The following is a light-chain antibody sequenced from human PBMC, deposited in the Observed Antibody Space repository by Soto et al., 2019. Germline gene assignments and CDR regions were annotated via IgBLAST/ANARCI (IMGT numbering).Light chain of an antibody. Sequence: EIVMTQSPATLSVSPGERATLSCRASQSVSSDLAWYQQKPGQAPRLLIYGASTRATGIPATFTGSGSGTEFTLTVSSLQSEDIAVYYCQQYSNWPWTFGQGTKVDIK. J-gene: IGKJ1*01. CDR1: QSVSSD. V-gene: IGKV3-15*01. CDR3: QQYSNWPWT. CDR2: GAS.